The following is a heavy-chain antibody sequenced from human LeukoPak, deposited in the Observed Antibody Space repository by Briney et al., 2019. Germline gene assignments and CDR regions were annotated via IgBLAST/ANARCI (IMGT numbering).Heavy chain of an antibody. D-gene: IGHD3-22*01. CDR2: IYSGGST. J-gene: IGHJ4*02. CDR1: GFTVSSNC. Sequence: GGSLRLSCAASGFTVSSNCMSWVRQAPGKGLEWVSVIYSGGSTYYADSVKGRFTISRDNSKNTLYLQMNSLRAEDTAVYYCARDRSPNYYDSSGYHDYWGQGTLVTVSS. V-gene: IGHV3-66*01. CDR3: ARDRSPNYYDSSGYHDY.